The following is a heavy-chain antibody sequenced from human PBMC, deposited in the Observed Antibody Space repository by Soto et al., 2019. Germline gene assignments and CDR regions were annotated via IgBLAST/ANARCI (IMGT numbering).Heavy chain of an antibody. J-gene: IGHJ4*02. Sequence: GGSLRLSCAASGFTFSSYAMSWVRQAPGKGLDWVSVISVSDDSTYYADSVKGRFTISRDNSKNTLYLQMNSLRAEDTAVYYCAKRSSSSTFDYWGQGTLVTVSS. CDR3: AKRSSSSTFDY. V-gene: IGHV3-23*01. CDR1: GFTFSSYA. CDR2: ISVSDDST. D-gene: IGHD6-6*01.